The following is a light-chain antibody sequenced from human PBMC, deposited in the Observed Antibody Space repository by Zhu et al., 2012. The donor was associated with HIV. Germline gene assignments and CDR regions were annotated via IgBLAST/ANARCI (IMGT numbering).Light chain of an antibody. Sequence: IVLTQSPATLSLSPGERATVSCRASGSVRSFLAWYQQKPGQAPRLLIYDTSKRATGIPARFSGSGSGTDFTLTISSLEPEDFAVYYCQQYGAALRTFGQGTKVEIK. CDR1: GSVRSF. V-gene: IGKV3-11*01. CDR3: QQYGAALRT. CDR2: DTS. J-gene: IGKJ1*01.